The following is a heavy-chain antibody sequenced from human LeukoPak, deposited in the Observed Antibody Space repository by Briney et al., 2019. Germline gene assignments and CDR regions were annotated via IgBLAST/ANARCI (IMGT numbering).Heavy chain of an antibody. CDR1: GFTFSSYS. D-gene: IGHD6-13*01. V-gene: IGHV3-48*04. CDR2: ISSSSSTI. CDR3: ARDRGQQLATPNAYFDY. Sequence: GGSLRLSCAASGFTFSSYSMNWVRQAPGKGLEWVSYISSSSSTIYYADSVKGRFTISRDNAKNSLYLQMNSLRAEDTAVYYCARDRGQQLATPNAYFDYWGQGTLVTVSS. J-gene: IGHJ4*02.